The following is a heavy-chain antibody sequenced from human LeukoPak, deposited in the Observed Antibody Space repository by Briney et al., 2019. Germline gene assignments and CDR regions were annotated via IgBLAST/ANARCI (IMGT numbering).Heavy chain of an antibody. J-gene: IGHJ4*02. CDR2: IYYSGST. D-gene: IGHD6-19*01. Sequence: ASETLSLTCTVSGGSISSYYWNWIRQPPGKGLEWIGYIYYSGSTNYNPSLKSRVTISVDTSKNQFSLKLSSVTAAVTAVYFCARQLRGEAVAGHLQPFDYWGQGTLVTVSS. CDR1: GGSISSYY. CDR3: ARQLRGEAVAGHLQPFDY. V-gene: IGHV4-59*08.